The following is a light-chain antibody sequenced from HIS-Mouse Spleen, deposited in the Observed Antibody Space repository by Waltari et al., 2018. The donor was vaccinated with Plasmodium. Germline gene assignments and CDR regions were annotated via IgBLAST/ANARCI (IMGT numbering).Light chain of an antibody. CDR3: QQYNNWSFT. J-gene: IGKJ3*01. CDR1: QRVSSN. Sequence: ELVMTQSQATLSVSPGARATLSCRASQRVSSNLAWYQQKPGQAPRLLIYGASTRATGIPARFSGSGSGTEFTLTISSLQSEDFAVYYCQQYNNWSFTFGPGTKVDIK. V-gene: IGKV3-15*01. CDR2: GAS.